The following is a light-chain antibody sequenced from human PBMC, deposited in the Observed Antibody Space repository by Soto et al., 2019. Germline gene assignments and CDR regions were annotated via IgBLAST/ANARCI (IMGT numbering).Light chain of an antibody. CDR2: GTS. J-gene: IGKJ5*01. Sequence: EIVMTQSPGTLSVSPGERATLSCRASQSVSSNLAWYQQKPGQAPRLLIYGTSSRATGIPDRFSGSGSGTDFTLTISRLEPEDFAVYYCQQYGSSITFGQGTRL. CDR3: QQYGSSIT. V-gene: IGKV3-20*01. CDR1: QSVSSN.